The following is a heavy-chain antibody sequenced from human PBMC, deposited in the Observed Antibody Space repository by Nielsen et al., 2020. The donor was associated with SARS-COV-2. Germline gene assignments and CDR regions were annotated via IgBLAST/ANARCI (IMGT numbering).Heavy chain of an antibody. Sequence: SVKVSCKASGYTFTSYAMHWVRQAPGQRLEWMGGIIPIFGTANYAQKFQGRVTITADESTSTAYMELSSLRSEDTAVYYCAHLGATDEDAFDIWGQGTMVTVSS. J-gene: IGHJ3*02. D-gene: IGHD1-26*01. CDR3: AHLGATDEDAFDI. V-gene: IGHV1-69*13. CDR2: IIPIFGTA. CDR1: GYTFTSYA.